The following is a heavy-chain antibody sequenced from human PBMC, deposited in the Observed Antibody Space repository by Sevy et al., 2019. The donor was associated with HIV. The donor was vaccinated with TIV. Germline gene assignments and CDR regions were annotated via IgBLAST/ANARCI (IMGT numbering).Heavy chain of an antibody. D-gene: IGHD3-3*01. CDR1: GFTFSSYW. Sequence: GGSLRLSCAASGFTFSSYWMSWIRQAPGKGLEWVANIKQDGSEKYYVDSVKGRFTISRDNAKNSLYLQMNSLRAEDTAVYYCARRLGYDFWSGYYTSYYYYGMDVWGQRTTVTVSS. CDR3: ARRLGYDFWSGYYTSYYYYGMDV. J-gene: IGHJ6*02. CDR2: IKQDGSEK. V-gene: IGHV3-7*01.